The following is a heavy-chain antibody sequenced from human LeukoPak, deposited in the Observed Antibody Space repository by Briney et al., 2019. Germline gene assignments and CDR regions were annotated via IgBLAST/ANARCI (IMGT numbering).Heavy chain of an antibody. V-gene: IGHV4-31*03. CDR1: GTSITSGGYY. CDR2: VYYSGNT. Sequence: PSQTLSLTCTLSGTSITSGGYYWSWLRQHPGQGLEWIGHVYYSGNTHFNPSLESRLTMSVDTSENQFSLNLSSVTAADTAVYYCARLGAAYALDIWGQGTVVTVSS. J-gene: IGHJ3*02. D-gene: IGHD1-26*01. CDR3: ARLGAAYALDI.